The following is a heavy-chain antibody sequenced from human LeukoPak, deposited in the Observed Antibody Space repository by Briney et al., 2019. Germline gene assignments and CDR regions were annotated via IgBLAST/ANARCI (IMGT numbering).Heavy chain of an antibody. D-gene: IGHD3-22*01. V-gene: IGHV4-4*02. CDR1: GGSISSNNW. Sequence: SETLSLTCAVSGGSISSNNWWGWVRQPPGKGLEWIGEIYYSGSPNYNPSLKSRVTISVDKSRNHFSLNLSSVTAEDTAVYYCANGFYDSSGYYYEYFDYWGQGTLVTVSS. J-gene: IGHJ4*02. CDR2: IYYSGSP. CDR3: ANGFYDSSGYYYEYFDY.